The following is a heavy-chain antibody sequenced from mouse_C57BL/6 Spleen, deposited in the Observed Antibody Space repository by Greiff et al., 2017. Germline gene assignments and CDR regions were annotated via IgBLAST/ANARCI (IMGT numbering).Heavy chain of an antibody. CDR3: ARRNYGSSYWYFDV. D-gene: IGHD1-1*01. CDR2: IYPGSGST. J-gene: IGHJ1*03. Sequence: QVQLQQPGAELVKPGASVKMSCKASGYTFTSYWITWVKQRPGQGLEWIGDIYPGSGSTNYNEQFKSKDTLTVDTSSSTAYMQLSSLTSEDSAVYYCARRNYGSSYWYFDVWGTGTTVTVSS. V-gene: IGHV1-55*01. CDR1: GYTFTSYW.